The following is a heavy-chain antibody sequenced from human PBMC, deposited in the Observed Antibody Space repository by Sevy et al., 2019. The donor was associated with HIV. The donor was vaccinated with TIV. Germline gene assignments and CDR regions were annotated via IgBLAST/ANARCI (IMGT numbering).Heavy chain of an antibody. V-gene: IGHV3-48*03. CDR3: ARIAAAGPHDAIDI. J-gene: IGHJ3*02. CDR2: ISSSGSTI. Sequence: GGSLRLSCAASGFTFSSYEMNWVRQAPGKGLEWVSYISSSGSTIYYADSVKGRFTISRDNAKNSLYLQMNSLRAEDTAVYYCARIAAAGPHDAIDIWGQGTMVTVSS. D-gene: IGHD6-13*01. CDR1: GFTFSSYE.